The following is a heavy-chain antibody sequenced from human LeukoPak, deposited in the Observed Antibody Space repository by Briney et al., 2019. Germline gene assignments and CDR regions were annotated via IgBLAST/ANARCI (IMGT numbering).Heavy chain of an antibody. Sequence: SVKVSCKASGGTFSSYAISWVRQAPGQGLEWMGGIIPIFGTANYAQKFQGRVTITADESTSTAYMELSSLRSEDTAVYYCASDGTNYYYYGSCTFDYWGQGTLVTVSS. CDR2: IIPIFGTA. CDR1: GGTFSSYA. CDR3: ASDGTNYYYYGSCTFDY. V-gene: IGHV1-69*01. J-gene: IGHJ4*02. D-gene: IGHD3-10*01.